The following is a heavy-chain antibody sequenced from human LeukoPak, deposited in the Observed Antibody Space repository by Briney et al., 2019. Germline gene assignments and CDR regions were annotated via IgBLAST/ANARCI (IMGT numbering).Heavy chain of an antibody. CDR1: GFTFSSYS. CDR3: AKSLTASKYYFGY. Sequence: GGSLRLSCAASGFTFSSYSMNWVRQAPGKGLEWVSSISSSSSYIYYADSVKGRFTISRDNSKNTLYLQMNSLRAEDKAVYYCAKSLTASKYYFGYWGQGTLVTVSS. J-gene: IGHJ4*02. V-gene: IGHV3-21*04. CDR2: ISSSSSYI.